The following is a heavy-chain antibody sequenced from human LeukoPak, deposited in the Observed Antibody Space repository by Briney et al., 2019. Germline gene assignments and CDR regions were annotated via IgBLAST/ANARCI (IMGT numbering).Heavy chain of an antibody. CDR3: ARDVGLATVTTGGH. D-gene: IGHD4-11*01. CDR1: GLTFSSYT. V-gene: IGHV3-30-3*01. CDR2: ISYGGNNK. Sequence: PGRSLRLSCAASGLTFSSYTMHWVRQAPGKGLEWAAVISYGGNNKYYADSVKGRFTISRDNSKNTLYLQMNSLRAEDTAVYYCARDVGLATVTTGGHWGQGTLVTVSS. J-gene: IGHJ4*02.